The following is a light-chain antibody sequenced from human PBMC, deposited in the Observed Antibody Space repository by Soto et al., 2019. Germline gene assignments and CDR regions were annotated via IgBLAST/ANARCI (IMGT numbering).Light chain of an antibody. CDR1: QSVSSSY. V-gene: IGKV3-20*01. J-gene: IGKJ1*01. Sequence: EIVLTQSPGTLSLSPGERATLSCRASQSVSSSYLAWYQQKPGQAPRLLIYGASSRATGIPDRFSGSGSGTDFTLTISRXXXEDFAVYYCQQYDSSPKTFGQGTKV. CDR2: GAS. CDR3: QQYDSSPKT.